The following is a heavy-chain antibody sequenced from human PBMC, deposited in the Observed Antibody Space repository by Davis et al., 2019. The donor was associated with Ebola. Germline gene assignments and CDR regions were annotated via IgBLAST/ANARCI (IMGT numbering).Heavy chain of an antibody. CDR3: ARDVAGRAGY. CDR1: GFTFSGSA. D-gene: IGHD1-14*01. Sequence: GESLKISCAASGFTFSGSALHWVRQAPGKGLEWVAFMSSDGNIKNYADSVKGRFAISRDNAKNTLFLQMNSLRADDTAVYYCARDVAGRAGYWGQGTLVTVSS. CDR2: MSSDGNIK. J-gene: IGHJ4*02. V-gene: IGHV3-30*09.